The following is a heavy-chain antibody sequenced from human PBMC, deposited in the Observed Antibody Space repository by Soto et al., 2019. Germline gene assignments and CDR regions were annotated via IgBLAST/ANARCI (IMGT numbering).Heavy chain of an antibody. V-gene: IGHV4-4*02. D-gene: IGHD2-2*01. Sequence: SETLSLTCAVSGDSINISHWWNWVRQPPGKGLEWIGQISHSGSTNYNPSLTSRVNKSVDKSKNHFSLKLSSVSAADTALYYCARCSLVVVPAPGFDPWGRGTLVTVSS. CDR2: ISHSGST. CDR1: GDSINISHW. CDR3: ARCSLVVVPAPGFDP. J-gene: IGHJ5*02.